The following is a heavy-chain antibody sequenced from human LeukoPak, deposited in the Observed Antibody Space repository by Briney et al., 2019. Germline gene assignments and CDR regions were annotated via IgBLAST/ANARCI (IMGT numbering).Heavy chain of an antibody. D-gene: IGHD3-10*01. Sequence: PSETLSLTCTVSGGSISNYYWSWIRQPPGKGLEWIGYISDSGTTNYNPSLKSRVTTSLDTSKNQFSLQLRSVTAADTAVYYCARDFMVRGDQVNYYYYYMDVWAQGPRSPSP. J-gene: IGHJ6*03. CDR1: GGSISNYY. CDR2: ISDSGTT. V-gene: IGHV4-59*01. CDR3: ARDFMVRGDQVNYYYYYMDV.